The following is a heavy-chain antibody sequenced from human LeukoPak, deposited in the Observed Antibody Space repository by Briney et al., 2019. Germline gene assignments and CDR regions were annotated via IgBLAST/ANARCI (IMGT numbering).Heavy chain of an antibody. Sequence: SETLSLTCTVSGGSISSYYWSWIRQPAGKGLDWIGRIYTSGSTNYNPPLKIRVTMSVDTSKNQFSLKLSSVTAADTAVYYCARDQGENYDFWSGYCCDAFDIWGQGTMVTVSS. V-gene: IGHV4-4*07. CDR2: IYTSGST. D-gene: IGHD3-3*01. J-gene: IGHJ3*02. CDR3: ARDQGENYDFWSGYCCDAFDI. CDR1: GGSISSYY.